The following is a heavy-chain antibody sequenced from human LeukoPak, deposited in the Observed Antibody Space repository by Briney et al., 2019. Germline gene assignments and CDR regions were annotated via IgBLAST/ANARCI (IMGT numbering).Heavy chain of an antibody. CDR3: ARQPPDYDDLHDALDI. CDR2: IHYSGST. V-gene: IGHV4-59*08. J-gene: IGHJ3*02. Sequence: PSKTLSLTCTVSGGSISSYYWSWLRQPPGKGLEWIGYIHYSGSTHYNPSLKSRVTISVDTSKNQFSLKLSSVTAADTAVYFCARQPPDYDDLHDALDIWGQGTVVTVSS. CDR1: GGSISSYY. D-gene: IGHD4-17*01.